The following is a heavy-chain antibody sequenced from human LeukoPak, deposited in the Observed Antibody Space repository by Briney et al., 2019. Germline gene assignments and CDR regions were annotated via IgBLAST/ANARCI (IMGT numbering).Heavy chain of an antibody. CDR2: IFHSGST. CDR1: GYSITSGQY. CDR3: ARVGYYPDYYMDV. D-gene: IGHD2-21*01. V-gene: IGHV4-38-2*02. J-gene: IGHJ6*03. Sequence: SETLSLTCTVSGYSITSGQYWGWIRQPPEKGLEWIGTIFHSGSTYYNPSLKSRVTISVDTSKNQFSLKLSSVTAADTAAYFCARVGYYPDYYMDVWGKGTTVTVSS.